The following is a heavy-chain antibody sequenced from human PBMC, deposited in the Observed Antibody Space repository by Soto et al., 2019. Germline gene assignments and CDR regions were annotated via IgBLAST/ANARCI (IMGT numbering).Heavy chain of an antibody. V-gene: IGHV1-2*04. D-gene: IGHD2-2*01. Sequence: ASVKVSCKASGYTFTGYYMHWVRQAPGQVLEWMGWINPNSGGTNYAQKFQGWVTMTRDTSISTAYMELSRLRSDDTAVYYCARDLGYCSSTSCFDLHYGMDVWAKGPRSPSP. CDR2: INPNSGGT. CDR3: ARDLGYCSSTSCFDLHYGMDV. CDR1: GYTFTGYY. J-gene: IGHJ6*02.